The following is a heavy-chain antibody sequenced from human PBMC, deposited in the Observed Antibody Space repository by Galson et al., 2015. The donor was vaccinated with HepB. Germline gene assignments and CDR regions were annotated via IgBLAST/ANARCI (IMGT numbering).Heavy chain of an antibody. Sequence: SVKVSCKASGYTFSTYGFAWVRQAPGQGLEWMGWISPYNGNTNYAQKFQGRVTMTTDTSTSTAYMELRGLRYEDTAVYYCARGYYDTLSGYYWFDYWGQGTLVTVSS. CDR3: ARGYYDTLSGYYWFDY. CDR1: GYTFSTYG. CDR2: ISPYNGNT. D-gene: IGHD3-9*01. V-gene: IGHV1-18*01. J-gene: IGHJ4*02.